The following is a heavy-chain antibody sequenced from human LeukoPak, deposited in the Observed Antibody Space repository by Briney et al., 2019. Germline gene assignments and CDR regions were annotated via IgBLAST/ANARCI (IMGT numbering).Heavy chain of an antibody. Sequence: GGSLRLSCAASGFSFSTYPMHWVRRAPGKGLEFVSSINSNGSNTYYANSVKGRFTISRDNSKNTLYLQMGSLRAEDMAIYYCAREVYGMDVWGRGTTVTVSS. CDR2: INSNGSNT. V-gene: IGHV3-64*01. CDR1: GFSFSTYP. J-gene: IGHJ6*02. CDR3: AREVYGMDV.